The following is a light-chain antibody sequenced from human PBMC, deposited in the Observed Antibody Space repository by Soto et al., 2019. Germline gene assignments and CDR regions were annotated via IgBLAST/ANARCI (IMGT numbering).Light chain of an antibody. Sequence: QPVLTQSPSASASLGASVKLTCTLSSGHSSYAIAWHQQQPEKGPRYFMKLNSDGSHNKGDGIPDRFSGSSSGAERYLTISSLQSEDEADYYCQTWGTGIQVFGTGTKLTVL. CDR2: LNSDGSH. CDR3: QTWGTGIQV. J-gene: IGLJ1*01. CDR1: SGHSSYA. V-gene: IGLV4-69*01.